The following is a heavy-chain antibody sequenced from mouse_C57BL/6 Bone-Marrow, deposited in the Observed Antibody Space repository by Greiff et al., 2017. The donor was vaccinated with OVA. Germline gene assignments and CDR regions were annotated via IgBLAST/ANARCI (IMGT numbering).Heavy chain of an antibody. J-gene: IGHJ2*01. CDR3: ARTYYYGSSLFDY. Sequence: VQRVESGAELVRPGTSVKVSCKASGYAFTNYLIEWVKQRPGQGLEWIGVINPGSGGTNYNEKFKGNATLTADKSSSTAYMQLSSLTSEDSAVYFCARTYYYGSSLFDYWGQGTTLTVSS. V-gene: IGHV1-54*01. D-gene: IGHD1-1*01. CDR1: GYAFTNYL. CDR2: INPGSGGT.